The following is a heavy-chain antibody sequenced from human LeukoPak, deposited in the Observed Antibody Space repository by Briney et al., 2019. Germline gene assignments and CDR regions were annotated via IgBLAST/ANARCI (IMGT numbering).Heavy chain of an antibody. CDR2: IYYSGST. J-gene: IGHJ5*02. V-gene: IGHV4-59*01. D-gene: IGHD3-9*01. CDR1: GGSISSYY. CDR3: ARTHSDILTGWLNWFDP. Sequence: RSETLSLNCTVSGGSISSYYWSWIRQPPGRGLEWIGYIYYSGSTNYNPSLKSRVTISVDTSKNQFALKLSSVTAADTAVYYCARTHSDILTGWLNWFDPWGQGTLVTVSS.